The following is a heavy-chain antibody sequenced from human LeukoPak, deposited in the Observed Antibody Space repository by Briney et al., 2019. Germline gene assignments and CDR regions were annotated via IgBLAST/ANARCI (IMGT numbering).Heavy chain of an antibody. CDR1: GFTFSNAW. V-gene: IGHV3-15*01. CDR2: IKSKTDGGTT. J-gene: IGHJ6*02. Sequence: GGSLRLSCAASGFTFSNAWMSWVRQAPGMGLEWVGRIKSKTDGGTTDYAAPVKGRFTISRDDSKNTLYLQMNSLKTEDTAVYYCTTITVGASLYYYYYVMDVWGQGTTVTVSS. D-gene: IGHD1-26*01. CDR3: TTITVGASLYYYYYVMDV.